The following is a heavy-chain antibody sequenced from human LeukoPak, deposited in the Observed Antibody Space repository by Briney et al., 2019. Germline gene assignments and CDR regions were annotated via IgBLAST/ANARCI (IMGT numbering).Heavy chain of an antibody. V-gene: IGHV3-21*01. Sequence: GGSLRLSCAASGFTFSSYSMNWVRQAPGKGLEWVSSISSSSSYIYYADSVKGRFTISRDNAKNSLYPQMNSLRAEDTAVYYCARDFPNYGSGSSYYFDYWGQGTLVTVSS. CDR2: ISSSSSYI. J-gene: IGHJ4*02. CDR3: ARDFPNYGSGSSYYFDY. CDR1: GFTFSSYS. D-gene: IGHD3-10*01.